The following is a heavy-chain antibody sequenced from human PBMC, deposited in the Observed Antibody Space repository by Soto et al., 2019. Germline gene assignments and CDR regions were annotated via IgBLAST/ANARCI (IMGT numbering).Heavy chain of an antibody. J-gene: IGHJ1*01. Sequence: GGSLRLSCAASGFTFSSYAMSWVRQAPGKGLGWVSAISGSGGSTYYADSVKGRFTISRDNSKNTLYLQMNSLRAEDTAVYYCATHSGSYLSRIQHWGQGTLVTVSS. CDR2: ISGSGGST. CDR3: ATHSGSYLSRIQH. D-gene: IGHD1-26*01. V-gene: IGHV3-23*01. CDR1: GFTFSSYA.